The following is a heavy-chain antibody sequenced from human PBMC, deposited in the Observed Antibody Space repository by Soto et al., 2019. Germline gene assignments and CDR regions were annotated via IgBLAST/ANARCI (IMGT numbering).Heavy chain of an antibody. J-gene: IGHJ4*01. Sequence: GASVKVSCKASGYTFTSYFMYWVRQAPGQRLDWMGWINTDNGNTKYSQQFQGRVTITRDTSASTAYMELSSLRSEDTAIYYCARLSSAYSSTWYRDCWGQGTLVTVSS. CDR1: GYTFTSYF. V-gene: IGHV1-3*04. CDR3: ARLSSAYSSTWYRDC. D-gene: IGHD6-13*01. CDR2: INTDNGNT.